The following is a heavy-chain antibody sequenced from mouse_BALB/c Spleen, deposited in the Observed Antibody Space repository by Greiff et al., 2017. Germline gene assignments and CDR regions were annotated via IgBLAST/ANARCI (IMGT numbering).Heavy chain of an antibody. V-gene: IGHV5-6-5*01. D-gene: IGHD2-4*01. CDR1: GFTFSSYA. J-gene: IGHJ1*01. CDR2: ISSGGST. CDR3: AREWDYDWYFDV. Sequence: EVKVVESGGGLVKPGGSLKLSCAASGFTFSSYAMSWVRQTPEKRLEWVASISSGGSTYYPDSVKGRFTISRDNARNILYLQMSSLRSEDTAMYYCAREWDYDWYFDVWGAGTTVTVSS.